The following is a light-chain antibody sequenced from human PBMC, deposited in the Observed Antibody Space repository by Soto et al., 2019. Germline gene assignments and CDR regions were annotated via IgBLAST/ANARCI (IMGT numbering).Light chain of an antibody. J-gene: IGKJ4*01. CDR1: QSVGRY. V-gene: IGKV3-11*01. CDR3: QQSSNWPSELT. CDR2: DAS. Sequence: TVLTQSPVILSLSPGERATLSCRTSQSVGRYLGWYQQKPGQAPRLLIYDASHRATGIPARFSGSGSGTDFPLTISSLEPEDFAVYYCQQSSNWPSELTFGGGTRVEIK.